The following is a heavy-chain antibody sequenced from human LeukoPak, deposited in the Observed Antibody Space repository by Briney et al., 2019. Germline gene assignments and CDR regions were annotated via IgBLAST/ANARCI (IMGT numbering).Heavy chain of an antibody. CDR3: ARDTGSKTPGAMMGATGDAFDI. CDR2: IYSGGST. Sequence: GGSLRLSCAASGFTVSSNYMSWVRQAPGKGLEWVSVIYSGGSTYYADSVKGRFTISRDNSKNTLYLQMNSLRAEDTAVYYCARDTGSKTPGAMMGATGDAFDIWGQGTMVTVSS. CDR1: GFTVSSNY. V-gene: IGHV3-66*01. D-gene: IGHD1-26*01. J-gene: IGHJ3*02.